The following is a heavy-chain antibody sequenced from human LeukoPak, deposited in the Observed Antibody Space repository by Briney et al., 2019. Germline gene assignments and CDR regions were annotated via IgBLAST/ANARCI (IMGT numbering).Heavy chain of an antibody. CDR2: ISGSGGST. CDR1: GFTFSSYA. D-gene: IGHD6-19*01. Sequence: SGGPLRLSCAASGFTFSSYAMSWVRQAPGKGLEWVSVISGSGGSTYSAESVKGRFTISRDNSKNTLYLQMNSLRVEDTAVYYCAKGPRASGWTYFDYWGQGTLVTVSS. CDR3: AKGPRASGWTYFDY. V-gene: IGHV3-23*01. J-gene: IGHJ4*02.